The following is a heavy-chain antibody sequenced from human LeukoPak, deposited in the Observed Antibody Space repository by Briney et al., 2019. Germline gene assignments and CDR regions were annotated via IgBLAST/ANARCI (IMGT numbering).Heavy chain of an antibody. CDR2: IYYSGST. CDR3: AGGTGVPAALDY. Sequence: SETLSLTCTVSGGSISSYYWSWIRQPPGKGLEWIGSIYYSGSTYYNPSLKSRVTISVDTSKNQFSLKLSSVTAADTAVYYCAGGTGVPAALDYWGQGTLVTVSS. J-gene: IGHJ4*02. V-gene: IGHV4-59*05. D-gene: IGHD2-2*01. CDR1: GGSISSYY.